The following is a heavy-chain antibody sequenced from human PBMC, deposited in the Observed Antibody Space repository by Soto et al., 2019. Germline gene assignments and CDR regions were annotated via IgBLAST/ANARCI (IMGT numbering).Heavy chain of an antibody. J-gene: IGHJ3*02. CDR3: ARTYYYDSSGYPGAFDI. CDR1: GGTFSSYA. CDR2: IIPIFGTA. D-gene: IGHD3-22*01. Sequence: RTSVKVSCKASGGTFSSYAISWVRQAPGQGLEWMGGIIPIFGTANYAQKFQGRVTITADESTSTAYMELSSLRSEDTAVYYCARTYYYDSSGYPGAFDIWGQGTMVTVSS. V-gene: IGHV1-69*13.